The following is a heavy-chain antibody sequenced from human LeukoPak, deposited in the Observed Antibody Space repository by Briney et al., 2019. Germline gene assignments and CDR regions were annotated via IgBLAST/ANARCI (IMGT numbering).Heavy chain of an antibody. D-gene: IGHD5-18*01. CDR2: IYYSGTT. V-gene: IGHV4-39*07. Sequence: PSETLSLTCTVSGGSISSSSYYWGWIRQPPGQGLEWIGSIYYSGTTYYNPSLKSRVTISVDTSKNQFSLKLSSVTAADTAVYYCMTTDMDTAMVNTSGFDYWGQGTLVTVSS. J-gene: IGHJ4*02. CDR3: MTTDMDTAMVNTSGFDY. CDR1: GGSISSSSYY.